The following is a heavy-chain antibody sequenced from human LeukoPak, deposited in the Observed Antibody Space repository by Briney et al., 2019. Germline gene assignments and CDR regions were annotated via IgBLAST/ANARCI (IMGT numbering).Heavy chain of an antibody. J-gene: IGHJ4*02. CDR3: ARVLPPSWSGLDY. Sequence: SETLSLTCSVSGYSITSGYYWGWIRQPPGKGLQWIGSFYHSGSTYYNPSLKSRVTISVDTSNNQFSLKLRSLTAADTAVYYCARVLPPSWSGLDYWGQGTLVTVSS. V-gene: IGHV4-38-2*02. D-gene: IGHD3-3*01. CDR1: GYSITSGYY. CDR2: FYHSGST.